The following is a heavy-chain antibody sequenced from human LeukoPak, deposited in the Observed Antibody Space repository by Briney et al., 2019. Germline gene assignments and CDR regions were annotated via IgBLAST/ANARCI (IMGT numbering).Heavy chain of an antibody. J-gene: IGHJ5*02. V-gene: IGHV4-59*01. CDR1: GGWIGSKS. CDR2: IVYTGRT. Sequence: SHIQFFTCTVSGGWIGSKSRRWVRHPPEKGLEWIGNIVYTGRTNYNPSLKSRVTISIDTSKNQFSLRLNSVTAADTAVYYCARDSWWDGSKTFSDWFGPWGQGTLVTVSS. D-gene: IGHD3-10*01. CDR3: ARDSWWDGSKTFSDWFGP.